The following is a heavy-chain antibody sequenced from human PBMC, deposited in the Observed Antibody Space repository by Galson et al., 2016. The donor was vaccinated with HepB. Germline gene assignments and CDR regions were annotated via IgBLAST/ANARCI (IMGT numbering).Heavy chain of an antibody. CDR3: VSQVYGDFGT. Sequence: SLRLSCAASGFTFSDYWMTWVRLAPGKGLEWVANIRKDGGQKFYVDSVRGRFTISRDNAKNSVLLQMNSLRDDDTAVYYCVSQVYGDFGTWGQGTLVTVSS. D-gene: IGHD4/OR15-4a*01. CDR2: IRKDGGQK. V-gene: IGHV3-7*01. CDR1: GFTFSDYW. J-gene: IGHJ5*02.